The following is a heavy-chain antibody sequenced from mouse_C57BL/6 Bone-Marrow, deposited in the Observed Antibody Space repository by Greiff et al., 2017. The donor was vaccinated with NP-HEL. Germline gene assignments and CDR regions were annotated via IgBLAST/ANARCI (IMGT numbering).Heavy chain of an antibody. V-gene: IGHV1-81*01. D-gene: IGHD1-1*01. J-gene: IGHJ3*01. CDR3: ARYYYGSRGWFAY. Sequence: VQLQQSGAELARPGASVKLSCKASGYTFTSYGISWVKQRTGQGLEWIGEIYPRSGNTYYNEKFKGKATLTADKSSSTAYMELRSLTSEDSAVYFCARYYYGSRGWFAYWGQGTLVTVSA. CDR1: GYTFTSYG. CDR2: IYPRSGNT.